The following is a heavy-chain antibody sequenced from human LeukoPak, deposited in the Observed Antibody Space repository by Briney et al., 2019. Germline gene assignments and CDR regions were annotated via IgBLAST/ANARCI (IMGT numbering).Heavy chain of an antibody. CDR2: ISGSGGST. CDR1: GFTFSSYA. CDR3: ARSVSSRFTSPRRPYYFDS. V-gene: IGHV3-23*01. Sequence: GGSLRLSCAASGFTFSSYAMNWVRQAPGKGLEWVSAISGSGGSTYYADSVKGRFTISRDNSKNTLYLQMNSLRAEDTAVYYCARSVSSRFTSPRRPYYFDSWGQGTLVTVSS. J-gene: IGHJ4*02. D-gene: IGHD3-10*01.